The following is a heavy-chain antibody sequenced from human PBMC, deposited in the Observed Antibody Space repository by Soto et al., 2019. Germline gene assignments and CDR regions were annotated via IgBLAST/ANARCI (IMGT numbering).Heavy chain of an antibody. J-gene: IGHJ5*02. CDR2: TYYRSKWYY. CDR1: GDSVSSNSGA. CDR3: ARAVAGTGWFDP. Sequence: SQTLSLTCAISGDSVSSNSGAWNWIRQSPSRGLEWLGRTYYRSKWYYDYAVSVRSRIILNPDTSKNQFSLHLNSVTPEDTALYYCARAVAGTGWFDPWGQGTLVSLL. D-gene: IGHD6-19*01. V-gene: IGHV6-1*01.